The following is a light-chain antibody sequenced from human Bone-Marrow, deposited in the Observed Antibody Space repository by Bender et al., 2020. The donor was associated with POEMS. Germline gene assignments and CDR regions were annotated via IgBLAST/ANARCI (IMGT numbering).Light chain of an antibody. V-gene: IGLV3-25*03. CDR3: QSADSSLTTVL. Sequence: SYELTQSPSVSVSPGQTARITCSGDALPKQYAYWYQQKPGQPPVLLTYKDIQRPSGIPSRFSGSTSGTTVTLTISGVQAEDEADYYCQSADSSLTTVLFGGGTKLTVL. CDR1: ALPKQY. J-gene: IGLJ2*01. CDR2: KDI.